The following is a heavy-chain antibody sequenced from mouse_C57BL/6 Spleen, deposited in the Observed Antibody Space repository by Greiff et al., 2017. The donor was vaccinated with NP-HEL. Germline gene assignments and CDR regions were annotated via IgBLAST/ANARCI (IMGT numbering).Heavy chain of an antibody. J-gene: IGHJ2*01. CDR3: ARDRVLLRYPGYFDY. CDR1: GFTFSSYA. V-gene: IGHV5-4*01. D-gene: IGHD1-1*01. Sequence: EVMLVESGGGLVKPGGSLKLSCAASGFTFSSYAMSWVRQTPEKRLEWVATISDGGSYTYYPDNVKGRFTISRDNAKNNLYLQMSHLKSEDTAMYYCARDRVLLRYPGYFDYWGQGTTLTVSS. CDR2: ISDGGSYT.